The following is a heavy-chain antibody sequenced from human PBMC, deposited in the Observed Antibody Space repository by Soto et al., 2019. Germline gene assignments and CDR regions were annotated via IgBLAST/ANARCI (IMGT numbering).Heavy chain of an antibody. CDR1: GFTFSSYA. CDR2: ISSSGSNI. CDR3: ARGTFYYDSSGYFDY. Sequence: PGGSLRLSCAASGFTFSSYAMRWVRQAPGKGLEWVSSISSSGSNIYYADSVKGRFTISRDNAKNSLYLQMNSLRAEDTAVYYCARGTFYYDSSGYFDYWGQGTLVTVSS. D-gene: IGHD3-22*01. J-gene: IGHJ4*02. V-gene: IGHV3-21*01.